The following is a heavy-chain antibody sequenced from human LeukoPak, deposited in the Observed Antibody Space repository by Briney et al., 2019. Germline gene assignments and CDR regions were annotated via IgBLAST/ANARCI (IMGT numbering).Heavy chain of an antibody. CDR2: IRSKANSYAT. V-gene: IGHV3-73*01. D-gene: IGHD4-17*01. CDR1: GFTFSGSA. CDR3: TRPNYAGDYGSSDAFDI. J-gene: IGHJ3*02. Sequence: PGGSLRLSCAASGFTFSGSAMHWVRQASGKGLEWVGRIRSKANSYATAYAASVKGRFTISRDVSKNTAYLQMNSLKTEDTAVYYCTRPNYAGDYGSSDAFDIWGQGTMVTVSS.